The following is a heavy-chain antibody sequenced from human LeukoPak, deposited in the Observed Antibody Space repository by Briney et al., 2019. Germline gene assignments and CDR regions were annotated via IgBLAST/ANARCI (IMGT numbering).Heavy chain of an antibody. D-gene: IGHD2-2*01. CDR2: INHSGST. CDR1: GGSFSGYY. V-gene: IGHV4-34*01. Sequence: SETLSLTCAVYGGSFSGYYWSWIRQPPGKGLEWIGEINHSGSTNYNPSLKSRVTISVDTSKNQFSLKLSSVTAADTAVYYCARVGYCSSTSCYNWFDPWGQGTLVTVSS. CDR3: ARVGYCSSTSCYNWFDP. J-gene: IGHJ5*02.